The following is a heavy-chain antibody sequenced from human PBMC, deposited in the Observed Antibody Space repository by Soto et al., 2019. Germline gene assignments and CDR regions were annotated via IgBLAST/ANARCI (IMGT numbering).Heavy chain of an antibody. Sequence: SETLSLTCTVSGGSVSSSSYYWGWIRQPPGKGLEWIGYIYYSGSTNYNPSLKSRVTISVDTSKNQFSLKLSSVTAADTAVYYCARDNGDSYGYTLDHWGQGTLVTVSS. V-gene: IGHV4-61*01. CDR2: IYYSGST. CDR3: ARDNGDSYGYTLDH. J-gene: IGHJ1*01. CDR1: GGSVSSSSYY. D-gene: IGHD5-18*01.